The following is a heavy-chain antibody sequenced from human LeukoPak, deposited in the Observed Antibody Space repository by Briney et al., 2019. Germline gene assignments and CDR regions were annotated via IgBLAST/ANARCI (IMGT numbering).Heavy chain of an antibody. V-gene: IGHV4-38-2*02. CDR2: IYHGGST. J-gene: IGHJ4*02. Sequence: SETLSLTCTVSGYSISSGYYWGWIRQPPGKGLEWIGSIYHGGSTYYSPSLKSRVTISVDTSKNQFSLRLSSVTAADAAVYCCARDFTVTTWYYFDYWGQGTLVTVSS. CDR3: ARDFTVTTWYYFDY. D-gene: IGHD4-17*01. CDR1: GYSISSGYY.